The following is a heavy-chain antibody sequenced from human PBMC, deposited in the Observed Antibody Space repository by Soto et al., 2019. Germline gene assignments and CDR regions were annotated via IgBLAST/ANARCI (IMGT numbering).Heavy chain of an antibody. CDR2: IYPDDSDT. V-gene: IGHV5-51*01. CDR3: ARQYTTPYYFDS. D-gene: IGHD2-2*02. Sequence: PGESLKISCKGSGYSFTSYWIGWVRQMPGKGLEWMGLIYPDDSDTRYNPSFQGQVTFSADKSINTAYLQWSSLKASDTAMYYCARQYTTPYYFDSWGQGTLVTVSS. CDR1: GYSFTSYW. J-gene: IGHJ4*02.